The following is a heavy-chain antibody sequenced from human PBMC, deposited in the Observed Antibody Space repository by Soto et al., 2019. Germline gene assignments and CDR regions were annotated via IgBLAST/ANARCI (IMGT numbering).Heavy chain of an antibody. V-gene: IGHV4-4*02. J-gene: IGHJ4*02. CDR2: IYHSGST. CDR1: GGSISSSNW. Sequence: SETLSLTCAVSGGSISSSNWWSWVRQPPGKGLEWIGEIYHSGSTNYNPSLKSRVTISVDKSKNQFSLKLSSVTAADTAVYYCARALVSEVIVFDYWGQGTLVTVSS. CDR3: ARALVSEVIVFDY. D-gene: IGHD2-15*01.